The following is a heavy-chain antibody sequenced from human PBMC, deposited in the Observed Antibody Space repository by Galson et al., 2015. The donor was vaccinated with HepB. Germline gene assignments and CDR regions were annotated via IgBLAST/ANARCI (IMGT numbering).Heavy chain of an antibody. Sequence: SVKVSCKASGGTFRKYGISWVRQAPGQGLEWMGRIIPMFDIKYDSQKFKGRVTITADTSNNTAYMDLSSLTSDDTAVYYCAKYQGLRVGGDYFYYYGMDFWGQGTTVTVSS. CDR3: AKYQGLRVGGDYFYYYGMDF. J-gene: IGHJ6*02. CDR2: IIPMFDIK. V-gene: IGHV1-69*04. D-gene: IGHD1-26*01. CDR1: GGTFRKYG.